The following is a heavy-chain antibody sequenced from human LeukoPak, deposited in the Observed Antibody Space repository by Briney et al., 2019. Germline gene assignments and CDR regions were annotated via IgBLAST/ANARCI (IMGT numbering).Heavy chain of an antibody. CDR1: GFTFSSYS. V-gene: IGHV3-21*01. Sequence: GGSLRLSCAASGFTFSSYSMNWVRQAPGKGLEWVSSISSSSSYIYYADSVKGRFTISRDNAKNSLYLQMNSLRAEDTAVYYCARQTGSGLFILPGGQGTLVTVSS. CDR2: ISSSSSYI. CDR3: ARQTGSGLFILP. D-gene: IGHD3/OR15-3a*01. J-gene: IGHJ4*02.